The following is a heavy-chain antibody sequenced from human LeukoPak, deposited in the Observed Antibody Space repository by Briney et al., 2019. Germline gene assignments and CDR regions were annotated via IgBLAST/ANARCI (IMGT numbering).Heavy chain of an antibody. CDR3: ARHPRYDYVWGSYRSGVYFGY. CDR1: GYSFTSYW. CDR2: IDPSDSYT. Sequence: GESLKISRKGSGYSFTSYWISWVRQMPGKGLGWMGRIDPSDSYTNYSPSFQGHVTISADKSISTAYLQWSSLKASDTAMYYCARHPRYDYVWGSYRSGVYFGYWGQGTLVTVSS. J-gene: IGHJ4*01. V-gene: IGHV5-10-1*01. D-gene: IGHD3-16*02.